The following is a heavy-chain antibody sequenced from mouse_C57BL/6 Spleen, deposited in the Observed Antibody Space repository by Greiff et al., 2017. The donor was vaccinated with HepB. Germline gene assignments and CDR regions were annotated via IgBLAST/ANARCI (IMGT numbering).Heavy chain of an antibody. CDR3: AMGKAMDY. Sequence: DVMLVESGGGLVKPGGSLKLSCAASGFTFSDYGMHWVRQAPEKGLEWVAYISSGSSTIYYADTVKGRFTISRDNAKNTLFLQMTSLRSEDTALYYCAMGKAMDYWGEGTSVTGAS. CDR2: ISSGSSTI. CDR1: GFTFSDYG. J-gene: IGHJ4*01. V-gene: IGHV5-17*01.